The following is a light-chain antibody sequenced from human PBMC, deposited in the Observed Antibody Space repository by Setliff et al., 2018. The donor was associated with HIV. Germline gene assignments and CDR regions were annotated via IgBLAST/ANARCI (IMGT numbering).Light chain of an antibody. CDR1: INNIGSYNR. CDR3: CSYAGTDTFVV. V-gene: IGLV2-23*02. J-gene: IGLJ1*01. Sequence: QSVLTQPPSVSGSPGQSIIISCTGTINNIGSYNRVSWYQQRPGTAPKLIIFEVNKRPPGVSNRFSGSKSGSTASLAISGLQADDEGDYYCCSYAGTDTFVVFGTGTKVTVL. CDR2: EVN.